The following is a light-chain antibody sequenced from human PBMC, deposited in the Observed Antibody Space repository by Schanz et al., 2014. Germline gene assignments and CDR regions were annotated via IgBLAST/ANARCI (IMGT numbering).Light chain of an antibody. CDR2: DVT. CDR3: GSYAGLSSWV. CDR1: SSDVGGYNY. J-gene: IGLJ3*02. V-gene: IGLV2-8*01. Sequence: QSVLTQPPSASGSPGQSVTISCTGTSSDVGGYNYVSWYQQHPGKAPKLMIYDVTKRPSGVPDRFSGSKSGNTASLTISGLQAEDEADYYCGSYAGLSSWVFGGGTKLTVL.